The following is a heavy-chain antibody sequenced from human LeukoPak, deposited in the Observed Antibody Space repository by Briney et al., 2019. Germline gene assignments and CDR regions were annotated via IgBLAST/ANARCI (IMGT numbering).Heavy chain of an antibody. CDR3: AGDLSDYGDYIDY. D-gene: IGHD4-17*01. J-gene: IGHJ4*02. V-gene: IGHV3-7*01. Sequence: GGSLRLSCAASGFTFSSYWMSWVRQAPGKGLEWVANIKQDGSEKYYVDSVKGRFTISRDNAKNSLYLQMNSLRAEDTAVYYCAGDLSDYGDYIDYWGQGTLVTVSS. CDR1: GFTFSSYW. CDR2: IKQDGSEK.